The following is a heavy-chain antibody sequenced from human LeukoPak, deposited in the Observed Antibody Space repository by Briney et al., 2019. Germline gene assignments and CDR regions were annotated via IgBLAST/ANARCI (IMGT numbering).Heavy chain of an antibody. J-gene: IGHJ4*02. V-gene: IGHV4-61*01. CDR1: GGSVSSGSYY. D-gene: IGHD6-19*01. Sequence: SETLSLTCTVSGGSVSSGSYYWSWIRQPPGKGLEWIGYIYYSGSTNYSPSLKSRVTISVDTSKNQFSLKLSSVTAADTAVYYCARAYSSGWNGEFDYWGQGTLVTVSS. CDR3: ARAYSSGWNGEFDY. CDR2: IYYSGST.